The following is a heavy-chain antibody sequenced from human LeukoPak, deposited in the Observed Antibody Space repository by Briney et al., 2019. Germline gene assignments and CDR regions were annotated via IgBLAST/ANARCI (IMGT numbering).Heavy chain of an antibody. CDR1: GYTFTSYG. Sequence: ASVKVSCKASGYTFTSYGISWVRQAPGQGLEWMGWISAYNGNTNYAQKLQGRVTMTTDTSTSTAYMELRSLRSDDTAVYYCAREIPRETTIFGVVMIYYYYGMDVWAKGPRSPSP. D-gene: IGHD3-3*01. J-gene: IGHJ6*02. CDR3: AREIPRETTIFGVVMIYYYYGMDV. CDR2: ISAYNGNT. V-gene: IGHV1-18*01.